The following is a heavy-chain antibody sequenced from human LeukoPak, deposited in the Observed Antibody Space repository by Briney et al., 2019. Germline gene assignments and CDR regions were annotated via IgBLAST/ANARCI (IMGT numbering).Heavy chain of an antibody. D-gene: IGHD5-12*01. Sequence: SQTLSLTCAISGDSVSSNNAAWHWIRQSPSRGLEWLGRTYYRSKWYYDYAVSLRSRLTINPDTFKNHFSLQLNSVAPADTAVYFCAREDRLSFDIWGQGTMVTVSS. CDR1: GDSVSSNNAA. V-gene: IGHV6-1*01. CDR3: AREDRLSFDI. CDR2: TYYRSKWYY. J-gene: IGHJ3*02.